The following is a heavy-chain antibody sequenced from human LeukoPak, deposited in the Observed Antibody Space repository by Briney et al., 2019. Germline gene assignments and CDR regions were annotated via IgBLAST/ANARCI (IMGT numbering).Heavy chain of an antibody. Sequence: GGSLRLSCAASGFTFSSYAMSWVRQAPGKGLEWVSSISSSGANTYYADSVKGRFTISRDNSKNTLYLQMSSLRVEDTAVYYCAERDLPCSGDCYGPYFFVFWGQGTVVSVSS. J-gene: IGHJ4*02. V-gene: IGHV3-23*01. CDR1: GFTFSSYA. CDR2: ISSSGANT. CDR3: AERDLPCSGDCYGPYFFVF. D-gene: IGHD2-21*02.